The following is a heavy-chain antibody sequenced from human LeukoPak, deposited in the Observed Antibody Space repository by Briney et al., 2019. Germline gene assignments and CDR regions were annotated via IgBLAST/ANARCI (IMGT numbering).Heavy chain of an antibody. CDR3: AREMVRGVIIPTRGWFDP. J-gene: IGHJ5*02. CDR2: IYHSGST. Sequence: SETLSLTCTVSGYSISSGYYWGWIRQPPGKGLEWIGSIYHSGSTYYNPSLKSRVTISVDTSKNQFSLKLSSVTAADTAVYYCAREMVRGVIIPTRGWFDPWGQGTLVTVSS. V-gene: IGHV4-38-2*02. D-gene: IGHD3-10*01. CDR1: GYSISSGYY.